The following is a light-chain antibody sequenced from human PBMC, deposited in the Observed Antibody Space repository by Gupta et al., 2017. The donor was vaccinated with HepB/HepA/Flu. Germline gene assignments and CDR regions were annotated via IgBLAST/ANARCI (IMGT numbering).Light chain of an antibody. J-gene: IGLJ3*02. CDR2: RNN. CDR1: SSNLGSNY. CDR3: AAWDDSLSGLV. Sequence: QSVLTQPPSASGSPGQRATISCSGSSSNLGSNYVYWYQQLPGTAPKVLIYRNNKRPSGVPDRFSGSKSGTSASLAISGLRSEDEADYYCAAWDDSLSGLVFGGGTKLTVL. V-gene: IGLV1-47*01.